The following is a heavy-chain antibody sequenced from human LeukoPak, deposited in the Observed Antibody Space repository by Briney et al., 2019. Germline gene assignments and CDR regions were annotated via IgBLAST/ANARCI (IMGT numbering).Heavy chain of an antibody. D-gene: IGHD2-2*01. CDR1: GYTLTELS. V-gene: IGHV1-24*01. CDR3: ARSLKGYCSSTSCPYYYYYMDV. J-gene: IGHJ6*03. Sequence: ASVKVSCKVSGYTLTELSMHWVRQAPGKGLEWMGGFDPEDGETIYAQKFQGRVTMTEDTSTDTAYMELSSLRSEDTAVYYCARSLKGYCSSTSCPYYYYYMDVWGKGTTVTISS. CDR2: FDPEDGET.